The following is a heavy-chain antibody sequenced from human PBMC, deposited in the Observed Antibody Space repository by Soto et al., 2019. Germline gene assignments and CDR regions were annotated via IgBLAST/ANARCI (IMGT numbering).Heavy chain of an antibody. CDR1: GYTFTSYG. V-gene: IGHV1-18*01. Sequence: QVQLVQSGAEVKKPGASVKVSCKASGYTFTSYGISWVRQAPGQGLEWMGWISAYNGNTNYAQKLQGRVTMTTDTSTSTAYMELRRLRSDDTAVYYCARVNNVLRYLDWLFGFDYWGQGTLVTVSS. CDR2: ISAYNGNT. CDR3: ARVNNVLRYLDWLFGFDY. D-gene: IGHD3-9*01. J-gene: IGHJ4*02.